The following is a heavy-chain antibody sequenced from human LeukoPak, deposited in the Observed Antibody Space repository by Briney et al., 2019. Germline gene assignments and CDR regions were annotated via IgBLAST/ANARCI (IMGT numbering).Heavy chain of an antibody. CDR2: ISGSGGST. CDR3: ATHLSGYQLLVSY. CDR1: GFTFSSYG. D-gene: IGHD2-2*01. J-gene: IGHJ4*02. Sequence: PGGSLRLSCAASGFTFSSYGMSWVRQAPGKGLEWVSAISGSGGSTYYADSVKGRFTISRDNSKNTLYLQMNSLRAKDTAVYYCATHLSGYQLLVSYWGQGTLVTVSS. V-gene: IGHV3-23*01.